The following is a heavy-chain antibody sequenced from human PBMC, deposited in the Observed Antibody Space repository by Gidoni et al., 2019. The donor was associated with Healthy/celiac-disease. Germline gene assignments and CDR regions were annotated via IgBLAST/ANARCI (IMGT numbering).Heavy chain of an antibody. D-gene: IGHD3-10*01. CDR2: IYYSGST. CDR1: GGSISSISYY. Sequence: QLQLQESGPGLVKPSATLSLTCTVSGGSISSISYYWGWISQPPGKGLELIGSIYYSGSTYYNPSLKSRVTISVDTSKNQFSLKLSSVTAADTAVYYCARNFYFNYYGSGSYFDYWGQGTLVTVSS. J-gene: IGHJ4*02. CDR3: ARNFYFNYYGSGSYFDY. V-gene: IGHV4-39*01.